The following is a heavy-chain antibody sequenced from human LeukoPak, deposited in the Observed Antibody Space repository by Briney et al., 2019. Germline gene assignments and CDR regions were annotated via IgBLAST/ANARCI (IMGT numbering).Heavy chain of an antibody. CDR3: SRGRPSDH. CDR2: TRSKTYGGRT. Sequence: PGGSLRLSYTASVYTFGVYEINCARQARGRGREWVGFTRSKTYGGRTEYAASVKGIFTVSRDDSKRIAYLKLNSLKSEDTAVYYCSRGRPSDHWGQGTLVTVSS. J-gene: IGHJ4*02. CDR1: VYTFGVYE. V-gene: IGHV3-49*04. D-gene: IGHD5-24*01.